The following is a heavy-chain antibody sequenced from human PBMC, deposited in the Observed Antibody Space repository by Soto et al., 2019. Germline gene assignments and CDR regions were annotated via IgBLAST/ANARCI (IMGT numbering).Heavy chain of an antibody. CDR3: ARDHPPPEMATATGLFYYYGMDV. CDR2: IIPIFGTA. D-gene: IGHD5-18*01. V-gene: IGHV1-69*06. J-gene: IGHJ6*02. CDR1: GGTFSSYA. Sequence: ASVKVSCKASGGTFSSYAISWVRQAPGQGLEWMGGIIPIFGTANYAQKFQGRVTITADKSTSTAYMERSSLRSEDTAMYYCARDHPPPEMATATGLFYYYGMDVWGQGTTVTVSS.